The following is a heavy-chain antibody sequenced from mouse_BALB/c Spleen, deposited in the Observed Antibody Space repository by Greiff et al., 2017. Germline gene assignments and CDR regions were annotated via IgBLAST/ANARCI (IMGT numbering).Heavy chain of an antibody. CDR3: AGSSYERAWFAY. J-gene: IGHJ3*01. D-gene: IGHD1-1*01. CDR1: GYTFTDYN. V-gene: IGHV1S29*02. CDR2: IYPYNGGT. Sequence: EVKLQESGPELVKPGASVKISCKASGYTFTDYNMHWVKQSHGKSLEWIGYIYPYNGGTGYNQKFKSKATLTVDNSSSTAYMELRSLTSEDSAVYYCAGSSYERAWFAYWGQGTLVTVSA.